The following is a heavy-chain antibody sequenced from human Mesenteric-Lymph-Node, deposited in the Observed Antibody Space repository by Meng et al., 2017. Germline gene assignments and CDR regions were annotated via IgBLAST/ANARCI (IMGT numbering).Heavy chain of an antibody. V-gene: IGHV3-73*01. CDR1: GFTFTVST. J-gene: IGHJ4*02. D-gene: IGHD1-26*01. Sequence: GGSLRLSCGASGFTFTVSTMHWVRQASGKGLEWLGRIRDKVNNYATQYAASVKGRFIISRDDAKSTAYLQLNSLKTEDTAIYYCVGSVVGATIGYWGQGTLVTVSS. CDR2: IRDKVNNYAT. CDR3: VGSVVGATIGY.